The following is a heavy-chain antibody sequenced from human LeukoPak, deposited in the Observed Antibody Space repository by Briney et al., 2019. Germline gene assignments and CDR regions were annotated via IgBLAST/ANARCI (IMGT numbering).Heavy chain of an antibody. J-gene: IGHJ5*02. Sequence: SETLSLTCTVSGGSISSYYWSWIRQPPGKGLEWIGYIYYSGSTNYNPSLKSRVTISVDTSKNQFSLKLSSVTAADTAVYYCARVLRSGPRPNWFDPWGQGTLVTVSS. V-gene: IGHV4-59*01. CDR2: IYYSGST. CDR1: GGSISSYY. CDR3: ARVLRSGPRPNWFDP. D-gene: IGHD2-8*02.